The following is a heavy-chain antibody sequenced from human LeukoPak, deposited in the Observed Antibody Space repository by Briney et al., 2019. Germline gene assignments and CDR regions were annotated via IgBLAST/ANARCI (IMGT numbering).Heavy chain of an antibody. Sequence: GGSLRLSCAASGFTFSSYWMSWVRQAPGKGLEWVANIKQDGSEKYYVDSVKGRFTISRDNAKNSLYLQMNSLRAEDTAVYYYARDTMVRGVIGNWFDPWGQGTLVTVSS. CDR1: GFTFSSYW. V-gene: IGHV3-7*04. CDR3: ARDTMVRGVIGNWFDP. CDR2: IKQDGSEK. J-gene: IGHJ5*02. D-gene: IGHD3-10*01.